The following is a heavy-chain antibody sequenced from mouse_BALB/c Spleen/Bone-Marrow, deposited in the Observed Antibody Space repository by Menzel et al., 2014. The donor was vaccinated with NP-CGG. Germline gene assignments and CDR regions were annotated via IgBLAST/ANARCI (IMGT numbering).Heavy chain of an antibody. CDR1: GFTFSSFG. V-gene: IGHV5-17*02. J-gene: IGHJ2*01. D-gene: IGHD1-1*01. Sequence: EVKVEESGGGLVQPGGSRKLSCAASGFTFSSFGMHWVRQAPEKGLEWVAYISSGSSTIYYADTVKGRFTISRDNPKNTLFLQMTSLRSEDTAMYYCASNPYGYFDYWGQGTTLTVSS. CDR3: ASNPYGYFDY. CDR2: ISSGSSTI.